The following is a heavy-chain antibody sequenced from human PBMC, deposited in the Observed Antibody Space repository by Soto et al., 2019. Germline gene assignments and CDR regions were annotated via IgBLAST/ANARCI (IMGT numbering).Heavy chain of an antibody. CDR3: ARDELYYDILTGYQHSDY. J-gene: IGHJ4*02. CDR1: GYTFTSYG. V-gene: IGHV1-18*01. D-gene: IGHD3-9*01. CDR2: ISAYNGNT. Sequence: ASVKVSCKASGYTFTSYGISWVRQAPGQGLEWMGWISAYNGNTNYAQKLQGRVTMTTDTSTSTAYMELRSLRSDDTAVYYCARDELYYDILTGYQHSDYWGQGTLVTVSS.